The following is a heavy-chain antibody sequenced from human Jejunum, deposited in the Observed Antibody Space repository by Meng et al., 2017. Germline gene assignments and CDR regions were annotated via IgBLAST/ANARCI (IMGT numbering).Heavy chain of an antibody. CDR2: ISGGGAGS. CDR1: GFSFSTYG. Sequence: EVLLVQSGGGLVPAGGSLRLSCEASGFSFSTYGMSWVRQAPGKGLEWVAHISGGGAGSEYAESVKGRFAISRDNSKDTLFLRMSSLRAEDTAIYYCSKRGSDAVYFDSWGQGNLVTVSS. J-gene: IGHJ4*02. D-gene: IGHD2-15*01. CDR3: SKRGSDAVYFDS. V-gene: IGHV3-23*04.